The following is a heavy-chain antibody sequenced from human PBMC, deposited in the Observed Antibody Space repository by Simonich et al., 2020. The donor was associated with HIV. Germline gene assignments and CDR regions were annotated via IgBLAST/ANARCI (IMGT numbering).Heavy chain of an antibody. CDR3: ARVSPPESFRTTVTTHFDY. CDR2: SIPMFGTA. J-gene: IGHJ4*02. CDR1: GGTFSNYA. D-gene: IGHD4-4*01. V-gene: IGHV1-69*13. Sequence: QVQLVQSGAEVKKPGSSVKVSCKVSGGTFSNYAISWLRQAPGQGLEWMGRSIPMFGTANSAQKFQGRVPITADKSTRTAYMELNSLKSEDTAVYYCARVSPPESFRTTVTTHFDYWCQGTLVTVSS.